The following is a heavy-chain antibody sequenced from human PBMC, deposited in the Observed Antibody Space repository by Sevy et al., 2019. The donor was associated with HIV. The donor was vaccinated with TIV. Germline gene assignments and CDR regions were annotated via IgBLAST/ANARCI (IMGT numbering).Heavy chain of an antibody. CDR2: IKQDMSEK. V-gene: IGHV3-7*01. D-gene: IGHD3-22*01. CDR3: ARAQQVTMLVVIGGLYFDF. J-gene: IGHJ4*02. Sequence: GGSLRLSCAASGFTFSSYWMTWVRQAPGKGLEWVVNIKQDMSEKYYADSVNGRFTISRDNARNSLYLQMESLRAEDTAVYYCARAQQVTMLVVIGGLYFDFWGQGTLVTVSS. CDR1: GFTFSSYW.